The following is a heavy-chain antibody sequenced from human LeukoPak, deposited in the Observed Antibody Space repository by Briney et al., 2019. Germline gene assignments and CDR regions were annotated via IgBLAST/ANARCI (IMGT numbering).Heavy chain of an antibody. CDR3: ARQGRVVGATGYYYYYYMDV. V-gene: IGHV4-38-2*01. D-gene: IGHD1-26*01. Sequence: PSETLSLTRAVSGYSISSGYYWGWIRQPPGKGLEWIGSIYHSGSTYYNPSLKSRVTISVDTSKNQFSLKLSSVTAADTAVYYCARQGRVVGATGYYYYYYMDVWGKGTTVTVSS. J-gene: IGHJ6*03. CDR2: IYHSGST. CDR1: GYSISSGYY.